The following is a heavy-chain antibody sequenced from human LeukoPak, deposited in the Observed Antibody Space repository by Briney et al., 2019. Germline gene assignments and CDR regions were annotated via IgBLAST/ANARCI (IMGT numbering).Heavy chain of an antibody. CDR1: GFTFSSHG. Sequence: GGSLRLSCAASGFTFSSHGMHWVRQAPGKGLEWVAVIWYDGSNKYYADSVKGRFTISRDDSKNTLYLQMNSLRAEDTAVYYCARADTDYYDSSGYSVYWGQGTLVTVSS. V-gene: IGHV3-33*01. CDR3: ARADTDYYDSSGYSVY. J-gene: IGHJ4*02. D-gene: IGHD3-22*01. CDR2: IWYDGSNK.